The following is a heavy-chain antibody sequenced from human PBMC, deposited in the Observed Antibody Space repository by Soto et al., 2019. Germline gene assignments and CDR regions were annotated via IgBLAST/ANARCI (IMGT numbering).Heavy chain of an antibody. J-gene: IGHJ4*02. CDR2: IWYDGSNK. CDR1: GFTFSNYG. D-gene: IGHD4-17*01. Sequence: QVQLVESGGGVVQPGRSLRLSCAASGFTFSNYGMHWVRQAPGKGLEWVAVIWYDGSNKYYGDSVKGRFTISRDNSNNTLYLQMNSLRGEDMAVYYCARDRDPMTTVTEIGCWGQATLVTVSS. CDR3: ARDRDPMTTVTEIGC. V-gene: IGHV3-33*01.